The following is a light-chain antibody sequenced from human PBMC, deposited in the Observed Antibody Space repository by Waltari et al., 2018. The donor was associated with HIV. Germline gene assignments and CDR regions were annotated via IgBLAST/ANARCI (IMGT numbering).Light chain of an antibody. Sequence: EIVLTQSPGTLSLSPGERATLSCRASQSVTGSHLAWYQQRPGQPPRLLVYGASSRATGIPDRFSGSGSGADFTLTITRLEPEDFAVYYCHQYAGLPRTFGQGTRVEVK. V-gene: IGKV3-20*01. CDR1: QSVTGSH. CDR3: HQYAGLPRT. J-gene: IGKJ1*01. CDR2: GAS.